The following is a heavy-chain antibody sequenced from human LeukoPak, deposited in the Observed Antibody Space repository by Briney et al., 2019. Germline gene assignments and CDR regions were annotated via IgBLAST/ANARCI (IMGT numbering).Heavy chain of an antibody. CDR1: GGSVSSGTYY. CDR2: IYYSGST. J-gene: IGHJ4*02. Sequence: SETLSLTCTVSGGSVSSGTYYWSWIRQPPGKGLEWIGYIYYSGSTNYNPSLKSRVTISVDTSKNQFSLKLSSVTAADTAVYYCARSDYGSGSYYNHWGQGTLVTVSS. CDR3: ARSDYGSGSYYNH. V-gene: IGHV4-61*01. D-gene: IGHD3-10*01.